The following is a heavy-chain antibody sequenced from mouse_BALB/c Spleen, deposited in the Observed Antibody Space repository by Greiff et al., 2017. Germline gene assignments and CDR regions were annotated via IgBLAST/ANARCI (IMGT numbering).Heavy chain of an antibody. D-gene: IGHD2-10*02. CDR1: GYSITSDYA. CDR2: ISYSGST. Sequence: EVKLQESGPGLVKPSQSLSLTCTVTGYSITSDYAWNWIRQFPGNKLEWMGYISYSGSTSHNPSLKSRISITRDTSKNQFFLQLNSVTTEDTATYYCARGGYGNYGEFDYWGQGTTLTVSS. J-gene: IGHJ2*01. V-gene: IGHV3-2*02. CDR3: ARGGYGNYGEFDY.